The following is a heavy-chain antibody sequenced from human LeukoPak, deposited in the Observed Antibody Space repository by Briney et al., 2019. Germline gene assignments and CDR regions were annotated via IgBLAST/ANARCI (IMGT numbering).Heavy chain of an antibody. CDR3: ARDQEGGYYDIKNPQH. J-gene: IGHJ1*01. CDR2: IKEDGSEK. D-gene: IGHD3-22*01. CDR1: GFTFSSYW. Sequence: PGGSLRLSCAASGFTFSSYWMSWLRQAPGKGLEGVANIKEDGSEKYYVDSVKGRFTISRDNAKNSLYLQMNSLRAEDTAVYYCARDQEGGYYDIKNPQHWGQGTLVTVSS. V-gene: IGHV3-7*01.